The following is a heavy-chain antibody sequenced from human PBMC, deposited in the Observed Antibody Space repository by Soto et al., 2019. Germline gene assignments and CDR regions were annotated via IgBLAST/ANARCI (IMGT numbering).Heavy chain of an antibody. CDR2: ISAYNGNT. Sequence: QVQLVQSGAEVKKPGASVKVSCKASGYTFTSYGISWVRQAPGQGLEWMGWISAYNGNTNYAQKLQGRVTMTTDTSTSTAYMELRSLRSDDTAVYYCARDVKVVGATGYYYYCMDVWGQGTTVTVSS. J-gene: IGHJ6*02. V-gene: IGHV1-18*04. D-gene: IGHD1-26*01. CDR3: ARDVKVVGATGYYYYCMDV. CDR1: GYTFTSYG.